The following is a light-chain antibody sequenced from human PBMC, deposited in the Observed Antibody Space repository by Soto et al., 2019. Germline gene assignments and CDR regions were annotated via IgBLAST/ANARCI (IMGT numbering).Light chain of an antibody. Sequence: DIVMTQTPLSSPVTLGEPASISCRSSQSLVYSDGNTYLSWLQQRPGQPPRLLIYNLSNRFSGVPDRFSGSGAGTDFTLKISRVEAEDVGVYYCMQAAQFPYTFGQGTKLEIK. CDR2: NLS. J-gene: IGKJ2*01. CDR3: MQAAQFPYT. CDR1: QSLVYSDGNTY. V-gene: IGKV2-24*01.